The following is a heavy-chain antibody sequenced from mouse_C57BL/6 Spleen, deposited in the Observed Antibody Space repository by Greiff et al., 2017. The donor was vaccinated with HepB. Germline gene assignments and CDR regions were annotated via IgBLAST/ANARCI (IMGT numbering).Heavy chain of an antibody. CDR3: ARRGWGFDY. J-gene: IGHJ2*01. Sequence: VQLQQPGAELVKPGASVKLSCKASGYTFTSYWMQWVKQRPGQGLEWIGEIDPSDSYTNYNQKFKGKATLTVDTSSSTAYMQLSSLTSEDSAVYYCARRGWGFDYWGQGTTLTVSS. CDR1: GYTFTSYW. CDR2: IDPSDSYT. D-gene: IGHD1-1*02. V-gene: IGHV1-50*01.